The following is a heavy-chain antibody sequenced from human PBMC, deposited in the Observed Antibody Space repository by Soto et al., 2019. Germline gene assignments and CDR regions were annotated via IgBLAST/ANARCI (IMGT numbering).Heavy chain of an antibody. CDR3: ARIVGATRPLYYYYGMDV. CDR2: INHSGST. Sequence: SETLSLTCAVYGGSFSGYYWSWIRQPPGKGLEWIGEINHSGSTNYNPSLKSRVTISVDTSKNQFSLKLSSVTAADTAVYYCARIVGATRPLYYYYGMDVWGQGTTVTVSS. J-gene: IGHJ6*02. CDR1: GGSFSGYY. D-gene: IGHD1-26*01. V-gene: IGHV4-34*01.